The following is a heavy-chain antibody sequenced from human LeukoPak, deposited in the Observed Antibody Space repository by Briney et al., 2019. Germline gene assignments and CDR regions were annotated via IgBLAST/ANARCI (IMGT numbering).Heavy chain of an antibody. CDR3: PREATDCSSTSCYSGGGAFDI. CDR1: GGTFSSYA. V-gene: IGHV1-69*06. J-gene: IGHJ3*02. Sequence: SVKVSCKASGGTFSSYAMSWVRQAPGQGFEWMVGIIPIFGTANYAQKLQGRVTITADKSTSTAYMELSSLRSEDKDVYYCPREATDCSSTSCYSGGGAFDIWGQGTMVNVSS. D-gene: IGHD2-2*01. CDR2: IIPIFGTA.